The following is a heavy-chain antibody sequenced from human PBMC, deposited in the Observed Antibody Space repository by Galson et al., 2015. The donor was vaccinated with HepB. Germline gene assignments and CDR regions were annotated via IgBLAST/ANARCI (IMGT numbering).Heavy chain of an antibody. D-gene: IGHD1-26*01. Sequence: SLRLSCAASGFTFSSYAMSWVRQAPGKGLEWVSAISGSGGSTYYADSVKGRFTISRDNSKNTLYLQMNSLRAEDTAVYYCAKGVGATLNFDYWGQGTLVTVSS. V-gene: IGHV3-23*01. CDR2: ISGSGGST. J-gene: IGHJ4*02. CDR3: AKGVGATLNFDY. CDR1: GFTFSSYA.